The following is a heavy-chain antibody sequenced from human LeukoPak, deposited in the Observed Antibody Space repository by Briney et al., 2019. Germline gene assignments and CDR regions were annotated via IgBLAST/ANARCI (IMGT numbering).Heavy chain of an antibody. CDR3: AKDVGKWESLHFFDY. V-gene: IGHV3-23*01. CDR2: ISGSGAST. CDR1: GFTLSTNA. D-gene: IGHD1-26*01. Sequence: GGSLRLSCLTSGFTLSTNAMSWVRQAPGKGLEWITGISGSGASTYYADSVKGRFTISRDDSRNTLYLQMNSLRGDDTAVYYCAKDVGKWESLHFFDYWGQGTLVTVSS. J-gene: IGHJ4*02.